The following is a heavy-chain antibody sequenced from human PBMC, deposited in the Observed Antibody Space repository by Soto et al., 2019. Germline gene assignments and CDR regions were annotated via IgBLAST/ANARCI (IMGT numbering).Heavy chain of an antibody. D-gene: IGHD2-2*01. J-gene: IGHJ4*02. V-gene: IGHV1-18*04. CDR2: TSANNDDT. CDR3: SRDERATRLGSRCYYLDY. CDR1: GYTFSRYG. Sequence: APEEVSCKASGYTFSRYGVSWVRQAPEQGLEWMAWTSANNDDTNYVEKLQGRASVTTDMRTSTAYMEPRSLRAYDTAVYYFSRDERATRLGSRCYYLDYWGQGTPVTVAS.